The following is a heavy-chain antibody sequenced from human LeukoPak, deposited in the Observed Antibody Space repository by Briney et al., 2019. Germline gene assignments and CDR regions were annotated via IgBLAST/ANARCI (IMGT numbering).Heavy chain of an antibody. Sequence: SETLSLTCTVSGGSISSYFWTWIRQPAGMGLEWIGRIYTSGSTNYKPSLKSRVTMSVDTSKNQFSLKLSSVTAADTAVYFRARGSTRYDYWGQGTLVTVSS. V-gene: IGHV4-4*07. CDR2: IYTSGST. J-gene: IGHJ4*02. CDR3: ARGSTRYDY. CDR1: GGSISSYF. D-gene: IGHD2-2*01.